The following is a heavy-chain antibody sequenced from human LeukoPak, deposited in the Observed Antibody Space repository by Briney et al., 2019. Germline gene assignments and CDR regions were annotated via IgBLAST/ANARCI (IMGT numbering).Heavy chain of an antibody. D-gene: IGHD3-3*01. CDR2: VYSGGST. J-gene: IGHJ4*02. CDR1: GGSVRTTNYY. CDR3: ASFPIFGGIIAPGRFDQ. Sequence: KPSETLSLTCSVSGGSVRTTNYYWGWIRQPPGKGLEWIGSVYSGGSTYYNPSLKSRVIISVGTSESQFSLRLSSVTVADAAVYYCASFPIFGGIIAPGRFDQWGQGTLVTVSS. V-gene: IGHV4-39*01.